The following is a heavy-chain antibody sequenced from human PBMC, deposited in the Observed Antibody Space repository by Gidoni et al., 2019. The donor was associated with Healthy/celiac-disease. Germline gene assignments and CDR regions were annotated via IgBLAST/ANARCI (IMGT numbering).Heavy chain of an antibody. V-gene: IGHV3-30*18. Sequence: QVQLVESGGGVVQPGRSLRLSCAASGFTFSSYGMHWVRQAPGKGLEWVAVISYDGSNKYYADSVKGRFTISRDNSKNTLYLQMNSLRAEDTAVYYCAKDAIREVEMATAYYYYYGMDVWGQGTTVTVSS. D-gene: IGHD3-10*01. J-gene: IGHJ6*02. CDR2: ISYDGSNK. CDR1: GFTFSSYG. CDR3: AKDAIREVEMATAYYYYYGMDV.